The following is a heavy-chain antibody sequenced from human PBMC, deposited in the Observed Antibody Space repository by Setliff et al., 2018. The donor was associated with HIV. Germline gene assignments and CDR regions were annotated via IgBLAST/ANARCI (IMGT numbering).Heavy chain of an antibody. J-gene: IGHJ6*03. V-gene: IGHV3-66*01. CDR1: GFTVNNNY. CDR3: SRSQGIGNYYMDV. D-gene: IGHD2-15*01. Sequence: GGSLRLSCAASGFTVNNNYMSWVRQAPGKGLEWVSVIYSGGNTYYADSVKGRFTISRDNAENSLFLQLNSLRDEDTAVYYCSRSQGIGNYYMDVWGTGTTVTVSS. CDR2: IYSGGNT.